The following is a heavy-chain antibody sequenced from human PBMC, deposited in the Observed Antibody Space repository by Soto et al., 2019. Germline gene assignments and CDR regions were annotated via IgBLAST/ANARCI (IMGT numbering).Heavy chain of an antibody. CDR1: GFTFDDYA. CDR3: ARGGVHCSSTTCYLFY. Sequence: EVRLVESGGGLVQPGRSLRLSCAVSGFTFDDYAMHWVRQAPGKGLEWVSGISWNSDNIDYADSVKGRFTISRDNAKNSLYLQMNSLRTEDTALYYCARGGVHCSSTTCYLFYWGQGTLVTVSS. V-gene: IGHV3-9*01. J-gene: IGHJ4*02. CDR2: ISWNSDNI. D-gene: IGHD2-2*01.